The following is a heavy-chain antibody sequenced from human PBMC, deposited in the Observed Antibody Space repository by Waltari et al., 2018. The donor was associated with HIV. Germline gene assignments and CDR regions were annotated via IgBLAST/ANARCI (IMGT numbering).Heavy chain of an antibody. Sequence: VQLVQSGAEVKKTGESLKISCKASGYTFSKYWIGRVRQMPGKGLEWMGNIYPGDSDSRYSPSFQGQVTIPADKSINSAYLQWSSLKASDTAMYYCARRSYCGGDCSAPYYFYGLDVWGQGTTVTVSS. CDR1: GYTFSKYW. CDR2: IYPGDSDS. CDR3: ARRSYCGGDCSAPYYFYGLDV. V-gene: IGHV5-51*01. J-gene: IGHJ6*02. D-gene: IGHD2-21*02.